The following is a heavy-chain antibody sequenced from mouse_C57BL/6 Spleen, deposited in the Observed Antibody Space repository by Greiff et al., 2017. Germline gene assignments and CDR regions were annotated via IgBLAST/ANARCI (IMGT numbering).Heavy chain of an antibody. CDR1: GYTFTSYG. J-gene: IGHJ3*01. D-gene: IGHD2-4*01. CDR3: ARGYDYDGPWFAY. CDR2: IYPRSGNT. V-gene: IGHV1-81*01. Sequence: VKLMESGAELARPGASVKLSCKASGYTFTSYGISWVKQRTGQGLEWIGEIYPRSGNTYYNEKFKGKATLTADKSSSTAYMELRSLTSEDSAVYFCARGYDYDGPWFAYWGQGTLVTVSA.